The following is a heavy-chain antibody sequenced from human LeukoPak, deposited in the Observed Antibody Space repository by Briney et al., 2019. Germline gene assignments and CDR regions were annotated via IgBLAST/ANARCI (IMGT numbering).Heavy chain of an antibody. CDR1: GFTVRNNH. CDR2: IDSRDNT. Sequence: AGGPLRLNCAGSGFTVRNNHMSWVRQAPGKGLEWVSVIDSRDNTYHADSVKGRFTISRHTSKNTLYLQMNSLRAEDTAVYYCARESTPLRGAFDPWGPGTLVTVSS. V-gene: IGHV3-53*04. CDR3: ARESTPLRGAFDP. D-gene: IGHD5-24*01. J-gene: IGHJ5*02.